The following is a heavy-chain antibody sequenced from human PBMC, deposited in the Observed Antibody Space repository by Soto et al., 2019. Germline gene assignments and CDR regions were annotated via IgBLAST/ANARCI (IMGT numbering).Heavy chain of an antibody. Sequence: GGSLRVSCAASGFTFSSYSMNWVRQAPGKGLEWVSSISSSSSYIYYADSVKGRFTISRDNAKNSLYLQMNSLRAEDTAVYYCARGSSGWYDAFDIWGQGTMVTVSS. D-gene: IGHD6-19*01. V-gene: IGHV3-21*01. CDR2: ISSSSSYI. CDR3: ARGSSGWYDAFDI. J-gene: IGHJ3*02. CDR1: GFTFSSYS.